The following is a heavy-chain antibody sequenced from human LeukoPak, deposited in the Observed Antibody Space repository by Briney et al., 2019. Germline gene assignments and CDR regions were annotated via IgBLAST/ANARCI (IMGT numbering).Heavy chain of an antibody. CDR3: ATEAECSGGSCYSYGWFDP. D-gene: IGHD2-15*01. J-gene: IGHJ5*02. CDR1: GGSISSYY. CDR2: ISYSGSA. V-gene: IGHV4-59*01. Sequence: KPSETLSLTCTVSGGSISSYYWNWIRQPAGKGLEWIGDISYSGSASYNPSLRSRVTISVDTSTNQFSLTLGSVTAADTAVYYCATEAECSGGSCYSYGWFDPWGQGTQVIVSS.